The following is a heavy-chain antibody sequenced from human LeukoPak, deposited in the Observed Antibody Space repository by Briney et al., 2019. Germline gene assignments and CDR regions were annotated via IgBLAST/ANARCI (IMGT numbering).Heavy chain of an antibody. CDR1: GFTFSDYY. J-gene: IGHJ3*01. D-gene: IGHD1/OR15-1a*01. V-gene: IGHV3-11*01. CDR3: ARGPRNNAFDV. CDR2: IVISGSSI. Sequence: GGSLRLSCAASGFTFSDYYMSWFRQAPGKGPERISYIVISGSSIYYTDSVKGRFTISRDNVKNALYLQMNSLRVEDTAVYYCARGPRNNAFDVWGQGTMVTVSS.